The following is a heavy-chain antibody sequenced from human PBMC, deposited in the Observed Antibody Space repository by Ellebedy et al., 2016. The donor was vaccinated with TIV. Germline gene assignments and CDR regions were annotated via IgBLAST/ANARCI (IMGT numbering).Heavy chain of an antibody. CDR2: NNTNTGNP. CDR3: ARDLRSSGGICYSGARAYNWFDP. J-gene: IGHJ5*02. CDR1: GYTFTSCY. Sequence: AASVKVSCNASGYTFTSCYMHWVRQAPGQELEGMGWNNTNTGNPTYAQCFTGRFVFALDTSVSTAYLQICSLKAEYTDVYYCARDLRSSGGICYSGARAYNWFDPWGQGTLVTVSS. V-gene: IGHV7-4-1*01. D-gene: IGHD2-15*01.